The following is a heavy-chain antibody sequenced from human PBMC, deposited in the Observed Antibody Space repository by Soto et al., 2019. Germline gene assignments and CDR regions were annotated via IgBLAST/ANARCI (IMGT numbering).Heavy chain of an antibody. J-gene: IGHJ4*02. Sequence: GGSLRLSCTTSGFTFGDYAMSWFRQAPWKGLEWIGYIRSNTYGGTTEYAASVKGRFTISRDDSKRVAHLQMNSLETEDTAVYFCARRKYLDYWGQGTLVTISS. V-gene: IGHV3-49*03. CDR3: ARRKYLDY. CDR1: GFTFGDYA. D-gene: IGHD6-6*01. CDR2: IRSNTYGGTT.